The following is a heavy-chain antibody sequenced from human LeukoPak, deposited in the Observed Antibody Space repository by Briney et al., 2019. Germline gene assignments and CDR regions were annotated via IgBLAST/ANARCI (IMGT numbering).Heavy chain of an antibody. J-gene: IGHJ4*02. CDR2: ISGSGGST. CDR3: AKSPRDYDFWSGFDY. Sequence: GGSLRLSCAASGFTFSSYAMSWVRQAPGKGLEWVSAISGSGGSTYYADSVKGRFTLSRDNSKNTLYLQMNSLRAEDTAIYYCAKSPRDYDFWSGFDYWGQGTLVAVSS. V-gene: IGHV3-23*01. CDR1: GFTFSSYA. D-gene: IGHD3-3*01.